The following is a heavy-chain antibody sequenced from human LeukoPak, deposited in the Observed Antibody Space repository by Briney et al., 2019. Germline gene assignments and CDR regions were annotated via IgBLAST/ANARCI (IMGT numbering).Heavy chain of an antibody. D-gene: IGHD1-1*01. CDR3: AKDDRYNWNDGGVHS. V-gene: IGHV3-9*01. CDR2: ISWNSGTI. J-gene: IGHJ4*02. Sequence: PGGSLRLSCAASGFTFDDFAMHLVRQAPGKGLEWVSAISWNSGTIGYADSVKGRFTISRDNAKNSLYLQMNSLRAEDTALYYCAKDDRYNWNDGGVHSWGQGTLVTVSS. CDR1: GFTFDDFA.